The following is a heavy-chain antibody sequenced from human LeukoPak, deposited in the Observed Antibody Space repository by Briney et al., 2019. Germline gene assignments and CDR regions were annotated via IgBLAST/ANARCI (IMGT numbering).Heavy chain of an antibody. CDR3: ARGCYYNSSSNYRYFDY. J-gene: IGHJ4*02. CDR2: IYYSGST. V-gene: IGHV4-59*01. Sequence: SGPTLVKPSEALSLTCTVSGGSISSYYWSWIRQAPGKGLEWIGYIYYSGSTNYNPSLRSRVSISVDTSKNQFSLKLSSVTAADTAVYYCARGCYYNSSSNYRYFDYWGQGTLVTVSS. CDR1: GGSISSYY. D-gene: IGHD3-22*01.